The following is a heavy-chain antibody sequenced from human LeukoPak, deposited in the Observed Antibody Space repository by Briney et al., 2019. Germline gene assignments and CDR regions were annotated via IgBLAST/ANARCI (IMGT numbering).Heavy chain of an antibody. Sequence: PSETLSLTCTVSGGSISGYYWSWIRQPPGKGLEWIGYIFYTGNTNYNASLKSRVTISVDTSKNQFSLKLSSVTAADTAVYYCARVYGGNSFRLPYYFDYWGQGIPVTVSP. J-gene: IGHJ4*02. CDR2: IFYTGNT. CDR3: ARVYGGNSFRLPYYFDY. V-gene: IGHV4-59*01. D-gene: IGHD4-17*01. CDR1: GGSISGYY.